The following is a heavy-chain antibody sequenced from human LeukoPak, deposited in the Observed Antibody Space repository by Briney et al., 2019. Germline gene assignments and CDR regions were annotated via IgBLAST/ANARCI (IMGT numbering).Heavy chain of an antibody. V-gene: IGHV3-23*01. J-gene: IGHJ4*02. Sequence: PGGSLRLSCAASGFTFSSYAMSWVRQAPGKGLEWVSAISGSGGSTYYADSVKGRFTISRDNSKNTLYLQMNSLRAEDTAVYYCARDTPNFWSFRAFDYWGQGTLVTVSS. CDR3: ARDTPNFWSFRAFDY. CDR1: GFTFSSYA. CDR2: ISGSGGST. D-gene: IGHD3-3*01.